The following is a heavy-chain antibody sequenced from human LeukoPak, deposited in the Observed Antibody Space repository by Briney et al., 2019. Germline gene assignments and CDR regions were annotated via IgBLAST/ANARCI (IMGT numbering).Heavy chain of an antibody. D-gene: IGHD1-26*01. J-gene: IGHJ4*02. CDR1: GFTFSSYA. CDR2: ISYDGSNK. V-gene: IGHV3-30-3*01. Sequence: QPGGSLRLSCAASGFTFSSYAMHWVRQAPGKGLEWVAVISYDGSNKYYADSVKGRFTISRDNSKNTLYLQMNSLRAEDTAVYYCARTVVGTSVFDYWGQGTLVTVSS. CDR3: ARTVVGTSVFDY.